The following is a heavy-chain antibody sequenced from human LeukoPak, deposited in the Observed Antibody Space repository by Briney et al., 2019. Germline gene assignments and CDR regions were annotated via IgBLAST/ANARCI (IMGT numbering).Heavy chain of an antibody. D-gene: IGHD5-12*01. Sequence: PGGSLRLSCAASGFTFSSYGMSWVRQAPGKGLEWVSTISGSGGSTYYADSVKGRFTISRDNSENTLYLQVNSLRVEDTAVYYCARAQGTVAIDYWGQGTLVTVSS. CDR3: ARAQGTVAIDY. J-gene: IGHJ4*02. V-gene: IGHV3-23*01. CDR2: ISGSGGST. CDR1: GFTFSSYG.